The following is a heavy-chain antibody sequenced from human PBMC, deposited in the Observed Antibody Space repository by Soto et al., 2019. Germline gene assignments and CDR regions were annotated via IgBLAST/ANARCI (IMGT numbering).Heavy chain of an antibody. CDR2: IYHSGST. V-gene: IGHV4-30-2*01. CDR1: GGSISSGGYS. CDR3: ARGRSRGSGSYPYGMDV. D-gene: IGHD3-10*01. Sequence: LSLTCAVSGGSISSGGYSWSWIRQPPGKGLEWIGYIYHSGSTYYNPSLKSRVTISVDRSKNQFSLKLSSVTAADTAVYYCARGRSRGSGSYPYGMDVWGQGTTVTVSS. J-gene: IGHJ6*02.